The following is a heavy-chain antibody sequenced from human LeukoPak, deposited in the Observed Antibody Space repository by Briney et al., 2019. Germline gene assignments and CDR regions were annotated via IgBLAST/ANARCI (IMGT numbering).Heavy chain of an antibody. Sequence: SETLSLTCAVYGGSFSGYYWSWIRQPPGKGLEWIGEINHSGSTNYNPSLKSRVTISVDTSKNQFSLKLSSVTAADTAVYHCARHAPLGYSNVSYPPPNWFDPWGQGTLVTVSS. CDR3: ARHAPLGYSNVSYPPPNWFDP. D-gene: IGHD6-19*01. J-gene: IGHJ5*02. CDR2: INHSGST. CDR1: GGSFSGYY. V-gene: IGHV4-34*01.